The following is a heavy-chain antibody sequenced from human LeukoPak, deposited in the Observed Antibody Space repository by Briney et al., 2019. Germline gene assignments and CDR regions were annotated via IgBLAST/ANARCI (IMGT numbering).Heavy chain of an antibody. CDR2: ISSRSIYV. D-gene: IGHD2-2*01. CDR1: GFTFSTYS. J-gene: IGHJ4*02. V-gene: IGHV3-21*01. Sequence: PGGSLRLSCAASGFTFSTYSMNWVRQAPGKGLEWVSSISSRSIYVYYADSVKGRFTISRDNAKNSLYLQLNSLRAEDTAVYYCARVRPDDCTTSTCSLGYWGQGTLVTVSS. CDR3: ARVRPDDCTTSTCSLGY.